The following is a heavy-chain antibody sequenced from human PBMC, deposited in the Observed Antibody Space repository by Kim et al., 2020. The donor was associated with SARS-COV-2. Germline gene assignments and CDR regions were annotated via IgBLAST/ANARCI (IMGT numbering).Heavy chain of an antibody. J-gene: IGHJ4*02. Sequence: GGSLRLSCAASGFTVSSNYMSWVRQAPGKGLEWVSVIYSGGSTYYADSVKGRFTISRDNSKNTLYLQMNSLRAEDTAVYYCARDRELGALDYWGQGTLVTVSS. CDR1: GFTVSSNY. D-gene: IGHD6-6*01. CDR2: IYSGGST. V-gene: IGHV3-53*01. CDR3: ARDRELGALDY.